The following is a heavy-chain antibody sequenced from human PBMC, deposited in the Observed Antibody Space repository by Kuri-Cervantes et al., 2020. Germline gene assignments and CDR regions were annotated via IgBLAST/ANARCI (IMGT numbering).Heavy chain of an antibody. V-gene: IGHV4-30-4*01. D-gene: IGHD3-22*01. Sequence: SCTVSGGSISSGDYYWSWIRQPPGKGLEWIGYINYSVSTYYNPSLKSRVTISVDTSKNHFSLKLSSVTAADPAVYYCARDWDSRGAFDYWGQGTLVTVSS. CDR2: INYSVST. J-gene: IGHJ4*02. CDR1: GGSISSGDYY. CDR3: ARDWDSRGAFDY.